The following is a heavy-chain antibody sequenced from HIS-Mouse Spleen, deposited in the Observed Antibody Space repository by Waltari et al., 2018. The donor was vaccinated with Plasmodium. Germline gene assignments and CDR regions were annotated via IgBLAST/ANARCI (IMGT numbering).Heavy chain of an antibody. D-gene: IGHD1-26*01. Sequence: QLQLQESGPGLVKPSETLSLTCTVSGGSIRRSSYYWGWIRLPPGKGLEWIGSIYYSGSTYYNPSLKSRVTISVDTSKNQFSLKLSSVTAADTAVYYCARRGGSYYYFDYWGQGTLVTVSS. CDR3: ARRGGSYYYFDY. CDR2: IYYSGST. CDR1: GGSIRRSSYY. V-gene: IGHV4-39*01. J-gene: IGHJ4*02.